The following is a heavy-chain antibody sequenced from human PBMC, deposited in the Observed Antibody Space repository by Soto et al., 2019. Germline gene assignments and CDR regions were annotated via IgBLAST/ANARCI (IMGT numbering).Heavy chain of an antibody. CDR2: INHSGST. Sequence: ETLSLTCAVSGGSFSGYYWSWIRQPPGKGLEWIGEINHSGSTNYNPSLKSRVTISVDTSKNQFSLKLSSVTAADTAVYYCASIRNYYDSSGYYWGQGTPVTVSS. CDR3: ASIRNYYDSSGYY. J-gene: IGHJ4*02. D-gene: IGHD3-22*01. CDR1: GGSFSGYY. V-gene: IGHV4-34*01.